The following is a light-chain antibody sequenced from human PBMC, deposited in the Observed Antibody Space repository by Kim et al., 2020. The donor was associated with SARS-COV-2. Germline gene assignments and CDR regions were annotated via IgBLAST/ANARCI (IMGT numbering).Light chain of an antibody. CDR1: RLWNKY. CDR2: QGY. V-gene: IGLV3-1*01. Sequence: SYELTQPPSMSVSPGQTASITCSGDRLWNKYVCWYQQKPGQSPVLVIYQGYNRPSGIPARFSGSSSGNTATLTITGTQAVGEADYYCQAWDSSEAIFGAG. CDR3: QAWDSSEAI. J-gene: IGLJ2*01.